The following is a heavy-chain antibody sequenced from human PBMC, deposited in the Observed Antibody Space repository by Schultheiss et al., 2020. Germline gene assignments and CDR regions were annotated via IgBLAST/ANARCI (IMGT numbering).Heavy chain of an antibody. D-gene: IGHD6-6*01. Sequence: SETLSLTCTVSGDSISTYFWTWIRQPAGKGLEWIGRIYTSGSTNYNPSLKSRVTISVDTSKNQFSLKLSSVTAADTAVYYCASPIAARPYYYGMDVWGQGTTVTVSS. V-gene: IGHV4-4*07. CDR3: ASPIAARPYYYGMDV. J-gene: IGHJ6*02. CDR2: IYTSGST. CDR1: GDSISTYF.